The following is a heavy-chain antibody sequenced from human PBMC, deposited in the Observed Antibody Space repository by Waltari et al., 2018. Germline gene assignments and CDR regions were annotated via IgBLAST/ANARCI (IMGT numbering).Heavy chain of an antibody. V-gene: IGHV1-2*02. Sequence: QVQLVQSGAAVREPGAAVKVSRRASGYTFTGYYVHWVRQAPGQGLEWLGCIDPNSGGTNYAQKFQGRVTMTRDTSISTAYMELSRLRSDDTAMYYCARESYDYIWGNYRLCDYWGQGTLVTVSS. J-gene: IGHJ4*02. CDR2: IDPNSGGT. CDR3: ARESYDYIWGNYRLCDY. D-gene: IGHD3-16*02. CDR1: GYTFTGYY.